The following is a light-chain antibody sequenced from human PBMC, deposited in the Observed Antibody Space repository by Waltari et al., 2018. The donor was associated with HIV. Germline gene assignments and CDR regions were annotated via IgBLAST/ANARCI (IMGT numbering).Light chain of an antibody. V-gene: IGLV2-8*01. CDR2: EVN. Sequence: ALTQPPSASGSPGQSVTISCPGGDSDIGSTTFVSWYQQHPGKAPKLMLYEVNKRPSGVSHRFSGAKSGSVASLTVSGLQADDEADYYCSSYAGRDIRVVFGGGTKLTVL. J-gene: IGLJ2*01. CDR1: DSDIGSTTF. CDR3: SSYAGRDIRVV.